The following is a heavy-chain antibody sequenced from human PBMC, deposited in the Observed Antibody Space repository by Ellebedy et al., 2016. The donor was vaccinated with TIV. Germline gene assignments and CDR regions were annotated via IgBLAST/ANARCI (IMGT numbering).Heavy chain of an antibody. V-gene: IGHV2-5*02. J-gene: IGHJ2*01. Sequence: SGPTLVKPTQTLTLTCTFSGFSLTTSDVAVGWIRQPPGKALEWLALIYWDDDKHYSPSLKSRLTITKDTSKNQVVLTMANMDPVDTATYYCAHREKMGPDAWYFDLWGRGTLVTVSS. D-gene: IGHD2-8*01. CDR3: AHREKMGPDAWYFDL. CDR1: GFSLTTSDVA. CDR2: IYWDDDK.